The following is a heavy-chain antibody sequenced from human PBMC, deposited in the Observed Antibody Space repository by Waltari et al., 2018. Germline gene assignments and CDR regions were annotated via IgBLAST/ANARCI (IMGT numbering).Heavy chain of an antibody. CDR3: ARVNGSSSKPGAFDI. Sequence: QVQLVESGGGVVQPGRSLRLSCAASGFTFSSYAMHWVRQAPGKGLERVAVISYDGSNKYYAASVKGRFTISRDNSKNTLYLQMNSLRAEDTAVYYCARVNGSSSKPGAFDIWGQGTMVTVSS. J-gene: IGHJ3*02. V-gene: IGHV3-30-3*01. CDR2: ISYDGSNK. CDR1: GFTFSSYA. D-gene: IGHD6-13*01.